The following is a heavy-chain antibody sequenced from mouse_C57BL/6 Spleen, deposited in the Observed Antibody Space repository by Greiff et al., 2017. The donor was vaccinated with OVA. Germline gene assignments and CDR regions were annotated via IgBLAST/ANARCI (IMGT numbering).Heavy chain of an antibody. D-gene: IGHD1-1*01. CDR2: IHPNSGST. V-gene: IGHV1-64*01. Sequence: QVQLQQSGAELVKPGASVKLSCKASGYTFTSYWMHWVKQRPGQGLEWIGMIHPNSGSTNYNEKFKSKATLTVDKSSSTAYMQLSSPTSEDSAVYYCALVTTVVPLGYAMDYWGQGTSVTVSS. CDR1: GYTFTSYW. J-gene: IGHJ4*01. CDR3: ALVTTVVPLGYAMDY.